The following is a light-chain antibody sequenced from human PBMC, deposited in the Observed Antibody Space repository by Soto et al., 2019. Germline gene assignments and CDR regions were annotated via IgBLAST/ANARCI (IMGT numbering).Light chain of an antibody. CDR3: SSPANGSPL. V-gene: IGLV2-14*01. CDR2: DVS. J-gene: IGLJ2*01. Sequence: QSALTQPASVSGSPGQSITISCTGTSSDVGAYNYVSWYQQYPGKAPKLLIYDVSNRPSGVSNRFSGSKSGNTASLTISSPRAEDEADYFCSSPANGSPLFGGGTKLDVL. CDR1: SSDVGAYNY.